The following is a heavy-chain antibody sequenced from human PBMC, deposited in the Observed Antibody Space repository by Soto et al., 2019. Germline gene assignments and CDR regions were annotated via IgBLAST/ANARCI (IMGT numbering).Heavy chain of an antibody. V-gene: IGHV1-46*03. CDR1: GYTFTSFW. CDR2: INPSGGGT. Sequence: APVKVACKASGYTFTSFWIHWVRQAPGQGLEWVGVINPSGGGTSYAQNLHGRVTMTRDTSTSTVYMELSSLRSEDTAVFYCARAVGSTWYFFDYWGQGTLVTVSS. D-gene: IGHD6-13*01. J-gene: IGHJ4*02. CDR3: ARAVGSTWYFFDY.